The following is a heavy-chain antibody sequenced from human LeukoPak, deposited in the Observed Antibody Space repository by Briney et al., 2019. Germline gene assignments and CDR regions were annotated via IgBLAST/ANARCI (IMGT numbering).Heavy chain of an antibody. J-gene: IGHJ3*02. D-gene: IGHD3-22*01. V-gene: IGHV3-11*01. Sequence: GGSLRLSCAASGFIFSDYYMSWIRQAPGKGLEWVSCISSSGSTIYYADSVKGQFTISRDNAKKSLYLQMNSLRAEDTAVYYCARGRYYYDSSGVDAFDIRGQGTMVTVSS. CDR2: ISSSGSTI. CDR3: ARGRYYYDSSGVDAFDI. CDR1: GFIFSDYY.